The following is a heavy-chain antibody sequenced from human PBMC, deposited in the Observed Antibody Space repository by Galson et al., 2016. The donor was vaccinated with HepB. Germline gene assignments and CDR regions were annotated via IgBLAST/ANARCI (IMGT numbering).Heavy chain of an antibody. Sequence: SATLSLTCTVSSGSISSDTWWSWVRQPPGKGLEWIGEISHGAYTTHNPSLRSRVPLSVDKSKNQFSLNPSLLTAADTAIYYCAQNGYYAIEYWGQGTLVTVSS. CDR3: AQNGYYAIEY. J-gene: IGHJ4*02. CDR1: SGSISSDTW. V-gene: IGHV4-4*02. D-gene: IGHD3-3*01. CDR2: ISHGAYT.